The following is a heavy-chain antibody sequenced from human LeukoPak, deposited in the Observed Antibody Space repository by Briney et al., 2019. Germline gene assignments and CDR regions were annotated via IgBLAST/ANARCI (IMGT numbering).Heavy chain of an antibody. Sequence: ASVKVSCKASGYTFTSYDINWVRQATGQGLEWMGWMNPNSGNTGYAQKFQGRVNMTRNTSESTAYMELNSLRSEDTAVYYCARDINGYYYDSHGYYPTDLWGQGTLVTVSS. CDR2: MNPNSGNT. J-gene: IGHJ5*02. CDR3: ARDINGYYYDSHGYYPTDL. CDR1: GYTFTSYD. D-gene: IGHD3-22*01. V-gene: IGHV1-8*01.